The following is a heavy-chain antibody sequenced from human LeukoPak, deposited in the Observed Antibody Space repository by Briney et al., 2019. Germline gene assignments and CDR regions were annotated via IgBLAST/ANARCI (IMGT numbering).Heavy chain of an antibody. V-gene: IGHV4-31*03. CDR3: ARVTAAAGMLFDI. Sequence: PSETLSLTCTVSGGSISSGGYYWSWIRQHPGKGLEWTGYIYYSGSTYYNPSLKSRVTISVDTSKNQFSLKLSSVTAADTAVYYCARVTAAAGMLFDIWGQGTMVTVSS. CDR1: GGSISSGGYY. J-gene: IGHJ3*02. D-gene: IGHD6-13*01. CDR2: IYYSGST.